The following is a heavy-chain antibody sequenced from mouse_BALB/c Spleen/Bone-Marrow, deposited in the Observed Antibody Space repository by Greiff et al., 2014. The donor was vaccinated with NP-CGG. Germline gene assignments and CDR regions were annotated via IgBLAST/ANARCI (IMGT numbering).Heavy chain of an antibody. CDR2: LDPAHCNP. CDR1: GFHIKSTY. D-gene: IGHD1-2*01. J-gene: IGHJ2*01. CDR3: ARDLYGYTATCDD. Sequence: EVKLMESGAALVKPGASVKLSCTASGFHIKSTYMPWVKPRPDPGLEWLGRLDPAHCNPKYDPKFQGKATITADTSSNTADRQLSSLTSEDTAVYYWARDLYGYTATCDDWGQGTTLTVSS. V-gene: IGHV14-3*02.